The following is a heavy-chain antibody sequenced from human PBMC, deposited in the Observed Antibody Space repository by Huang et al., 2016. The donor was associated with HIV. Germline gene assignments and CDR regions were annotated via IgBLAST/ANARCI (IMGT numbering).Heavy chain of an antibody. D-gene: IGHD3-22*01. CDR3: VRDPRIQSWLNYFDY. J-gene: IGHJ4*02. Sequence: EVQLVESGGGLVQPGGSLRLSCAASGFTLSCYWMHWVRQAPGKGLFWDSSINSGGSSSGCAYSVKGLFTISRDNSNNTLYLQMNSLRAEDTAVYYCVRDPRIQSWLNYFDYWGQRTLVSVSS. V-gene: IGHV3-74*01. CDR2: INSGGSSS. CDR1: GFTLSCYW.